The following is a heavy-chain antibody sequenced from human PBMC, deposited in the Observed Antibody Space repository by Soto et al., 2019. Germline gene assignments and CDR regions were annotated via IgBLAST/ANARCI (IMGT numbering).Heavy chain of an antibody. V-gene: IGHV1-18*01. CDR3: ARDRGYSGYGDY. J-gene: IGHJ4*02. Sequence: ASVKVSCKASGDSFTSYGISWVRQAPGQGLEWMGWISAYNGNTNYAQKFQGRVTMTTDTSTSTAYMELRSLRSDDTAVYYCARDRGYSGYGDYWGQGTLVTVSS. D-gene: IGHD5-12*01. CDR2: ISAYNGNT. CDR1: GDSFTSYG.